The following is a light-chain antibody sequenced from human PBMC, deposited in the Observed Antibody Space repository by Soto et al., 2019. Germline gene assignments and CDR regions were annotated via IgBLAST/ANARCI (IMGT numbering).Light chain of an antibody. Sequence: QSALTQPASVSGSPGQSITISCTGTDNDIGSYLYFSWFQQHPGKAPKVVIFEVNNRPAGISDRFSGSKSGNTASLTIYGLQPEDEANYFCSSFTTIGPVIFGGGTKLTVL. CDR3: SSFTTIGPVI. CDR1: DNDIGSYLY. V-gene: IGLV2-14*01. CDR2: EVN. J-gene: IGLJ2*01.